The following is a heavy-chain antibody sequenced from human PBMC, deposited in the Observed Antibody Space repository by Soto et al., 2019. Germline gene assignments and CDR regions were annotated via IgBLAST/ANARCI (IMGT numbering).Heavy chain of an antibody. CDR1: GGSVSSSSYY. V-gene: IGHV4-39*01. Sequence: QLQLQESGPGLAKPSETLSLTCTASGGSVSSSSYYWGWVRQPPGKGLEWIGSVYYSGSTYYNPSLESRVTISVDKSKNQFSLKLMSLSAADTAVYYCGRLEGLATISYYFDYWGQGALVTVSS. CDR2: VYYSGST. J-gene: IGHJ4*02. D-gene: IGHD3-9*01. CDR3: GRLEGLATISYYFDY.